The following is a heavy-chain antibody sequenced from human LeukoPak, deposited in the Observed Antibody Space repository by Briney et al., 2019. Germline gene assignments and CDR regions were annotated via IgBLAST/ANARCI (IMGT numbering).Heavy chain of an antibody. CDR2: ISGSGGST. D-gene: IGHD6-6*01. CDR1: GFTFSSYA. V-gene: IGHV3-23*01. Sequence: GGSLRLSRAASGFTFSSYAMSWVRQAPGKGLEWVSAISGSGGSTYYADSVKGRFTISRDNSKNTLYLQMNSLRAEDTAVYYCAKDVYSSSSFWFDPWGQGTLVTVSS. J-gene: IGHJ5*02. CDR3: AKDVYSSSSFWFDP.